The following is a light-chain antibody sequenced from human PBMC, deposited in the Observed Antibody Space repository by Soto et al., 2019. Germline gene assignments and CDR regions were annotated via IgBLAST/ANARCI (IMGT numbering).Light chain of an antibody. V-gene: IGKV3-15*01. CDR1: QSVSSN. Sequence: EIVMRQSPATLSVSPGERATLSCRASQSVSSNLAWYQQKPGQAPRLLIYGASTRATGSPARFSGSGSGTQFTLTISSLQSEDFAVYYCQQYNNWPLLTFGGGTKVEIK. CDR3: QQYNNWPLLT. CDR2: GAS. J-gene: IGKJ4*01.